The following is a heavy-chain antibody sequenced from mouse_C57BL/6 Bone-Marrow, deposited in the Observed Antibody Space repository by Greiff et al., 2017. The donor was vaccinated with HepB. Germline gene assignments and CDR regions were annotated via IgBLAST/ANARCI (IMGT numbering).Heavy chain of an antibody. CDR3: ARPLHGDWWYFDV. CDR1: GYTFTDYY. CDR2: INPNNGGT. D-gene: IGHD2-10*01. Sequence: EVQLQQSGPELVKPGASVKISCKASGYTFTDYYMNWVKQSHGKSLEWIGDINPNNGGTSYNQKFKGKATLTVDKSSSTAYMELRSLTSEDSAVYYCARPLHGDWWYFDVWGTGTTVTVSS. V-gene: IGHV1-26*01. J-gene: IGHJ1*03.